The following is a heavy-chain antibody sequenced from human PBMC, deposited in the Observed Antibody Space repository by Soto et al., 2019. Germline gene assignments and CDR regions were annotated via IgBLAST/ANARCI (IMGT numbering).Heavy chain of an antibody. J-gene: IGHJ4*02. CDR2: IIPSLGRA. CDR1: GGTFSSYT. D-gene: IGHD5-12*01. Sequence: QVQLVQSGAEVKKPGSSVKVSCKASGGTFSSYTITWVRQAPEQGLEWMGRIIPSLGRANYAQKFQGRVTITADKSTSTAYMELSSLRSEDTAVYYCARLGVNSGYDLWGQGTLVTVSS. V-gene: IGHV1-69*02. CDR3: ARLGVNSGYDL.